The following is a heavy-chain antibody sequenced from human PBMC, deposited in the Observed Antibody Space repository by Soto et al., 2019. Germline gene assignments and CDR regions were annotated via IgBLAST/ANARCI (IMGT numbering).Heavy chain of an antibody. V-gene: IGHV3-49*04. CDR1: GVTFGGDA. Sequence: PAWSLGLSCAGSGVTFGGDAVSWVRQAPGKGLEWVGFIKSQSYGGTPDYAASVDGRFTISRDDSKAVAYLHMNSLKTEDTGVYYCTIQGLTTPEGFYVRGQATPVTV. CDR3: TIQGLTTPEGFYV. CDR2: IKSQSYGGTP. J-gene: IGHJ4*02. D-gene: IGHD4-4*01.